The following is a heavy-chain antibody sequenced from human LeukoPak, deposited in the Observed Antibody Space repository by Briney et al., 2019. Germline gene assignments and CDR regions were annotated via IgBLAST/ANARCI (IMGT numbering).Heavy chain of an antibody. J-gene: IGHJ4*02. CDR3: TTTPAVAGPFDY. CDR2: IKSKTEGGTT. CDR1: GFTFSNAW. Sequence: PGGSLRLSCAASGFTFSNAWMTWVRQAPGKGLEWVGRIKSKTEGGTTDYAAPVKGRFTISRDDSKNTLYLQMNSLKTEDTAVYYCTTTPAVAGPFDYWGQGTLVTVSS. D-gene: IGHD6-19*01. V-gene: IGHV3-15*01.